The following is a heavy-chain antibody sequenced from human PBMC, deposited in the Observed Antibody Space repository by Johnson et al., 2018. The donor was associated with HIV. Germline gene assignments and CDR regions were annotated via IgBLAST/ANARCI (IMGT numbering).Heavy chain of an antibody. V-gene: IGHV3-30*04. J-gene: IGHJ3*02. Sequence: QVQLVESGGGVVQPGRSLRLSCAASGFTFSSYAMHWVRQAPGKGLEWVAVMSYDGTNNYYADSVTGRFTIYRDNPKNTLYLQMNSLRAEDTAVYYCARGYCGGDCFSCSALSGPFDIWGQGTMVTVSS. CDR2: MSYDGTNN. D-gene: IGHD2-21*01. CDR1: GFTFSSYA. CDR3: ARGYCGGDCFSCSALSGPFDI.